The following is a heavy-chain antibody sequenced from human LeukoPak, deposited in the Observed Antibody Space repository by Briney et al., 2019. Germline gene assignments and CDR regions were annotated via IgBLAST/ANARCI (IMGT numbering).Heavy chain of an antibody. Sequence: GGSLRLSCAASGFTFSSYAMSWVRQAPGKGLESVSYISPSGTDISYADSVKGRFTISRDNAKNSLYLQMNSLRAEDTAVYYCARVYGSYRSPTPSDYWGQGTLVTVSS. J-gene: IGHJ4*02. CDR2: ISPSGTDI. CDR1: GFTFSSYA. V-gene: IGHV3-21*05. CDR3: ARVYGSYRSPTPSDY. D-gene: IGHD1-26*01.